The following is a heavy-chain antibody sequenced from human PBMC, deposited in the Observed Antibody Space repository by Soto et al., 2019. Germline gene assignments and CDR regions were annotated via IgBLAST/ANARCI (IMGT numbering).Heavy chain of an antibody. D-gene: IGHD3-10*01. Sequence: VASVKVSCKASGGTFSSYAISWVRQAPGQGLEWMGGIIPIFGTANYAQKFQGRVTITADESTSTAYMELSSLGSEDTAVYYCARFGSGAARYYYYGMDVWGQGTTVTVSS. V-gene: IGHV1-69*13. CDR3: ARFGSGAARYYYYGMDV. CDR1: GGTFSSYA. CDR2: IIPIFGTA. J-gene: IGHJ6*02.